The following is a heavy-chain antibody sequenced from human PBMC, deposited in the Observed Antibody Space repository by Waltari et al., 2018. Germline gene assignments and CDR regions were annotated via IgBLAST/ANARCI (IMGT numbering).Heavy chain of an antibody. J-gene: IGHJ4*02. CDR2: ISACGSST. Sequence: EVQLLDSGGGLAQPGGSLRLSCAASGFTFSNYAMTWGRQAPGKGLEWGSSISACGSSTYYPDSVQGRFTVSRDKSTDTVYLQMNSLRAEDTAVYYCGKEDSGSYYEYFWGQGTLVTVSS. V-gene: IGHV3-23*01. D-gene: IGHD1-26*01. CDR1: GFTFSNYA. CDR3: GKEDSGSYYEYF.